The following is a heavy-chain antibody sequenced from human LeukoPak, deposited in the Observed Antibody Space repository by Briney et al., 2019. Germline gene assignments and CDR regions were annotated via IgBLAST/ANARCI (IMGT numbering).Heavy chain of an antibody. Sequence: ASVTVSCTASGYTFTSYGISWVRQAPGQGLEWMGWISAYNGNTNYAQKLQGRVTMTTDTSTSTAYMELRSLRSDDTAVYYCARDWRPAFCSGGSCYSVPYYFDYWGQGTLVTVSS. J-gene: IGHJ4*02. CDR2: ISAYNGNT. CDR1: GYTFTSYG. D-gene: IGHD2-15*01. CDR3: ARDWRPAFCSGGSCYSVPYYFDY. V-gene: IGHV1-18*01.